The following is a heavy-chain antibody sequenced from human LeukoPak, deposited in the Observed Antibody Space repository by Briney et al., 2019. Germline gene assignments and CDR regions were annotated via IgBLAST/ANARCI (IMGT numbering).Heavy chain of an antibody. V-gene: IGHV3-21*01. Sequence: PGGSLRPSCAASGFTFSSYGMNWVRQAPGKGLECVSSISISGTYIYFADSVKGRSTISRNNAKNSLYLQMNSLRAEDTALYYCAREQSYSEEIVVVNPPFDYWGQGTLVTVSS. D-gene: IGHD2-21*01. CDR1: GFTFSSYG. J-gene: IGHJ4*02. CDR2: ISISGTYI. CDR3: AREQSYSEEIVVVNPPFDY.